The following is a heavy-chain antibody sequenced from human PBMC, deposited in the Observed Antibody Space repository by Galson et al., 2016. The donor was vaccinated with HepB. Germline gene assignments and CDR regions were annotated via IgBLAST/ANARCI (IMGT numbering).Heavy chain of an antibody. CDR2: ISGSGVNT. CDR3: ARPGAGHSAYCGGDCYSGFDY. Sequence: SLRLSCAASGFTFSSYAMSWVRQAPGKGLEWVSDISGSGVNTHSADSVKGRFAISRDNSKNTLYLQMNSLRAEDTAMYYCARPGAGHSAYCGGDCYSGFDYWGRGTLVTVSS. D-gene: IGHD2-21*02. J-gene: IGHJ4*02. CDR1: GFTFSSYA. V-gene: IGHV3-23*01.